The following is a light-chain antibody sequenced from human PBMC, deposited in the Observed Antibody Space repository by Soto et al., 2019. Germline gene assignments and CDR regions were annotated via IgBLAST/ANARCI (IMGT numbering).Light chain of an antibody. Sequence: QLVLTQPPSASGTPGQRVTISCSGSSSNIGSNYVYWYKQLPGTAPKVLIYRNNQRPSGVPDRFSGSKSGTSASLAITGLRSEDEADYYCTAWDDSLSGRYVFGTGTKLTVL. V-gene: IGLV1-47*01. J-gene: IGLJ1*01. CDR2: RNN. CDR3: TAWDDSLSGRYV. CDR1: SSNIGSNY.